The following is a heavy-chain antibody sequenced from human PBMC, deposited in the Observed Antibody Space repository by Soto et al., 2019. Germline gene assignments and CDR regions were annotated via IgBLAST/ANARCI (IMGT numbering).Heavy chain of an antibody. V-gene: IGHV3-48*03. CDR1: GFDFRSYE. CDR2: IRANDESI. Sequence: PGGALRLSCVASGFDFRSYEMNWVRQAPGKGLEWVSNIRANDESIYYAGSVKGRVSVSRDNAKNSLFLEMNSLRVDDTAVYYCARETLRDAIDIWGQGTMVTVSS. J-gene: IGHJ3*02. CDR3: ARETLRDAIDI.